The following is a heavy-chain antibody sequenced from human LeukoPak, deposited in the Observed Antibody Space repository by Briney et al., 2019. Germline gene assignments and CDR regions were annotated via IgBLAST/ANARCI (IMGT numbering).Heavy chain of an antibody. Sequence: GGSLRLSCAASGFTFSGYSMSWVRQAPGKGLQWVSLFDRGSLDTYYADSVRGRFTVSRDNDKNTLYLQMNSLRAEDTAVYYCARRGYESSGPKYYFDHWGQGILVTVSS. CDR3: ARRGYESSGPKYYFDH. CDR2: FDRGSLDT. J-gene: IGHJ4*02. D-gene: IGHD3-22*01. CDR1: GFTFSGYS. V-gene: IGHV3-23*01.